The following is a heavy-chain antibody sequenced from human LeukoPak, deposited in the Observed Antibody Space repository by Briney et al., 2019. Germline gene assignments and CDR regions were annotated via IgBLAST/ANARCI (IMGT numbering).Heavy chain of an antibody. D-gene: IGHD4-17*01. CDR1: GGTFSSYA. CDR2: IIPIFGTA. CDR3: ARDRGTDYGDGTFDY. Sequence: SVKVSCKASGGTFSSYAISWVRQAPGQGLEWMGGIIPIFGTANYAQKFQGRVTITADKSTSTAYMELSSLRSEDTAVYYCARDRGTDYGDGTFDYWGQGTLVTVPS. J-gene: IGHJ4*02. V-gene: IGHV1-69*06.